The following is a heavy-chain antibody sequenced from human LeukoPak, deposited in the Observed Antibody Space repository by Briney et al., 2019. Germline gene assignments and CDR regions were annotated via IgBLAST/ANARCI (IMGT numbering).Heavy chain of an antibody. CDR2: IYYSGST. V-gene: IGHV4-59*01. D-gene: IGHD4/OR15-4a*01. CDR1: GGSISSYY. J-gene: IGHJ4*02. Sequence: SETLSLTCTVSGGSISSYYWSWIRQPPGKGLEWIGYIYYSGSTNYNPSLKSRVTISVVTTKNQFSLKLSSVTAADTAVYHCARQTLTLTDYWGQGTLVTVSS. CDR3: ARQTLTLTDY.